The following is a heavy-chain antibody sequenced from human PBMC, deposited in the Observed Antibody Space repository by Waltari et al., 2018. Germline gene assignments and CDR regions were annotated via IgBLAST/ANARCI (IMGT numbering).Heavy chain of an antibody. V-gene: IGHV1-69*08. CDR3: ARDKKNYGSGSRKSGVDAFDI. D-gene: IGHD3-10*01. J-gene: IGHJ3*02. CDR2: IIPIFGTA. Sequence: QVQLVQSGAEVKKPGSSVKVSCKASGGTFSSYAISWVRQAPGQGLEWMGRIIPIFGTANYAQKFQGRVTITADKSTSTAYMELSSLRSEDTAVYYCARDKKNYGSGSRKSGVDAFDIWGQGTMVTVSS. CDR1: GGTFSSYA.